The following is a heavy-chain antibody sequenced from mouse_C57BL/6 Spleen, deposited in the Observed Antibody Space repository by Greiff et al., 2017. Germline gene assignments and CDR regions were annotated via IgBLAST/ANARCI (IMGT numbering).Heavy chain of an antibody. CDR3: ARGGGTLYAMDY. V-gene: IGHV1-59*01. D-gene: IGHD1-1*01. Sequence: VQLQQPGAELVRPGTSVKLSCKASGYTFTSYWMHWVKQRPGQGLEWIGVIDPSDSYTNYNQKFKGKATLTVDTSSSTAYMQLSSLTSEDSAVYYCARGGGTLYAMDYWGQGTSVTVSS. CDR1: GYTFTSYW. CDR2: IDPSDSYT. J-gene: IGHJ4*01.